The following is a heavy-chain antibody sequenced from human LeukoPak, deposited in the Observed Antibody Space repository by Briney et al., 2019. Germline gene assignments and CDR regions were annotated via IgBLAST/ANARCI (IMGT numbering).Heavy chain of an antibody. CDR2: IYGGGST. J-gene: IGHJ4*02. CDR1: GFTVSNNY. Sequence: PGGSLRLSCAASGFTVSNNYMSWVRQAPGKGLEWVSVIYGGGSTYYADSVKGRFTISRDTSKNMLYLQMNSLSAEDTAVYYCASWPGGWYGEDSWGQGTLVTVSS. D-gene: IGHD6-19*01. CDR3: ASWPGGWYGEDS. V-gene: IGHV3-53*01.